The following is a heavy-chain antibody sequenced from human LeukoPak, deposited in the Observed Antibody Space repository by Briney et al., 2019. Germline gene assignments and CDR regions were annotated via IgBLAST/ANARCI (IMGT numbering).Heavy chain of an antibody. J-gene: IGHJ4*02. Sequence: KPSETLSLTCTVSGDSISSYYWSWIRQPPGKGLEWIGYIYYSGSTNYNPSLKSRVTISVDTSKNQFSLKLSSVTAADTAVYYCARGRGRRGAAAGAYYFDYWGQGTLVTVSS. CDR1: GDSISSYY. D-gene: IGHD6-13*01. CDR2: IYYSGST. CDR3: ARGRGRRGAAAGAYYFDY. V-gene: IGHV4-59*12.